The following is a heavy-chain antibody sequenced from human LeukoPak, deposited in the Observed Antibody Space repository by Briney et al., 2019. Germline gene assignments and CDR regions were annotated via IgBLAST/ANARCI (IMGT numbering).Heavy chain of an antibody. Sequence: QTGGSLRLSCAASGFTFRDYAMTWVRQAPGKGLEWVSVIYSGGSTYYADSVKGRFTISRDNSKNTLYLQMNSLRAEDTAVYYCARDPGLQEPWFDPWGQGTLVTVSS. CDR2: IYSGGST. V-gene: IGHV3-66*01. CDR1: GFTFRDYA. J-gene: IGHJ5*02. CDR3: ARDPGLQEPWFDP. D-gene: IGHD5-24*01.